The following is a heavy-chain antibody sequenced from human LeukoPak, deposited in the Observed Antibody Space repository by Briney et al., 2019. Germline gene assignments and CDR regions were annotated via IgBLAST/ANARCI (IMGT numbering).Heavy chain of an antibody. CDR2: ISSSSTYI. CDR1: RFTFSRYN. J-gene: IGHJ4*02. D-gene: IGHD2-2*01. Sequence: GGSLRLSCAASRFTFSRYNMNWVRQAPGKGLEWVSSISSSSTYIYYADSVKGRFTISRDNAKNSLYLQMNSLRAEDTAVYYCASGHCSSTSCYGGHWGQGALVTVSS. CDR3: ASGHCSSTSCYGGH. V-gene: IGHV3-21*01.